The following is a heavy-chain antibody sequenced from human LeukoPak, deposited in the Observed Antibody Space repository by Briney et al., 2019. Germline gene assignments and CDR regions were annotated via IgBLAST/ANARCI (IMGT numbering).Heavy chain of an antibody. V-gene: IGHV1-2*02. Sequence: ASVKVSCKASGYTFTSYDINWVRQATGQGLEWMGWINPNSGGTNYAQKFQGRVTMTRDTPISTAYMELSRLRSDDTAVYYCARVITTDAFDIWGQGTMVTVSS. J-gene: IGHJ3*02. CDR3: ARVITTDAFDI. CDR2: INPNSGGT. CDR1: GYTFTSYD. D-gene: IGHD3-22*01.